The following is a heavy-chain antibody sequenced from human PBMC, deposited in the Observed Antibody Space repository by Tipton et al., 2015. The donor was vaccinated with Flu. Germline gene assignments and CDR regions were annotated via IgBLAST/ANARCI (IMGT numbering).Heavy chain of an antibody. CDR2: IYYSGNT. CDR1: GASINNYY. J-gene: IGHJ3*02. V-gene: IGHV4-59*01. CDR3: SSYYIRAFDI. Sequence: TLSLICTVSGASINNYYWSWIRQPPGKGLEWIGYIYYSGNTNYNPSLKSRVTMSLDASKSHFSLKLSSVTAADTAMYYCSSYYIRAFDIWGQGTMVTVSS. D-gene: IGHD3-10*01.